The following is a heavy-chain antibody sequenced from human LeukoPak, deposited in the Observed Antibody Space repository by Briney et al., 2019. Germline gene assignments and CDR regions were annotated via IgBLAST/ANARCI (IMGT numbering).Heavy chain of an antibody. J-gene: IGHJ6*03. CDR3: ARGAAIWSGFGYYYYYYMDV. CDR1: GGSISGYY. V-gene: IGHV4-59*01. CDR2: IYDSGST. Sequence: SETLSLICTVSGGSISGYYWSWIRQPPGKGLEWITYIYDSGSTNYNPSLKSRATISVDTSKNQFSLKLSSVTAADTAVYYCARGAAIWSGFGYYYYYYMDVWGKGTTVTVSS. D-gene: IGHD3-3*01.